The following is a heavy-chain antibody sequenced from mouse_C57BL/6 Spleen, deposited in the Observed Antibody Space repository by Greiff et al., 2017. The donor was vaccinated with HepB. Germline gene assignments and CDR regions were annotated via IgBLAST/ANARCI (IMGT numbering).Heavy chain of an antibody. Sequence: VQLQQSGAELARPGASVKLSCKASGYTFTSYGISWVKQRTGQGLEWIGEIYPRSGNTYYNEKFKGKATLTADKSSSTAYMELRSLTSEDSAVYFCARSAPITTVVAWYFDVWGTGTTVTVSS. CDR3: ARSAPITTVVAWYFDV. V-gene: IGHV1-81*01. J-gene: IGHJ1*03. CDR1: GYTFTSYG. D-gene: IGHD1-1*01. CDR2: IYPRSGNT.